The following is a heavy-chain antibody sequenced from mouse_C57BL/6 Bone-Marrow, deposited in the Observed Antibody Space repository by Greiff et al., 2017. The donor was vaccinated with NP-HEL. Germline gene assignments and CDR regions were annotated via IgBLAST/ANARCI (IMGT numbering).Heavy chain of an antibody. J-gene: IGHJ3*01. Sequence: VMLVESGPELVKPGASVKLSCKASGYTFTSYDINWVKQRPGQGLEWIGWIYPRDGSTKYNEKFKGKATLTVDTSSSTAYMELHSLTSEDSAVYFCARRDYDGWFAYWGQGTLVTVSA. CDR1: GYTFTSYD. D-gene: IGHD2-4*01. CDR2: IYPRDGST. CDR3: ARRDYDGWFAY. V-gene: IGHV1-85*01.